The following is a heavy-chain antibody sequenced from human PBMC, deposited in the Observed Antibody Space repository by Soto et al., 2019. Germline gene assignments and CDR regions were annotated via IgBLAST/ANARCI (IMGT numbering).Heavy chain of an antibody. CDR1: GGTFSSYA. J-gene: IGHJ4*02. Sequence: SVKVSCKASGGTFSSYAISWVRQAPGQGLEWMGGIIPIFGTANYAQKFQGRVTITADESTSTADMELSSRRSEDTAVYYCAKVYCTNGVCYRGISWYLYSWGQGTLVTVSS. CDR2: IIPIFGTA. CDR3: AKVYCTNGVCYRGISWYLYS. D-gene: IGHD2-8*01. V-gene: IGHV1-69*13.